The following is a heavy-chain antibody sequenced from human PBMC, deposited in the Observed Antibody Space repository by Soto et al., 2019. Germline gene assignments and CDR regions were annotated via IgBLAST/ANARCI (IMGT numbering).Heavy chain of an antibody. CDR2: IIPVFGRP. Sequence: VQVSCTASGGSFSSFGISWVRQAPGQGLEWMGGIIPVFGRPNYAQRFRGRLTITADESTNTVYLELIDLRSEDTAVYYCAREGSGYNLWGQGTQVTVSS. J-gene: IGHJ1*01. CDR3: AREGSGYNL. CDR1: GGSFSSFG. V-gene: IGHV1-69*13. D-gene: IGHD5-12*01.